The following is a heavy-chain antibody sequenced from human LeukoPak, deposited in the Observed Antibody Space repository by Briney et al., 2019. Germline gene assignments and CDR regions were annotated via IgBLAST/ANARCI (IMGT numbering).Heavy chain of an antibody. V-gene: IGHV3-21*01. Sequence: GGSLRLSCAASGFTFSSDSMNSVRQAPGKGLEWGSSIRKSSSFIYYADSVKGRFTISRDNAKNSLYLQMNSLRAEDTAVYYCARGGKYGSTLVDYWGQGTLVTVSS. CDR3: ARGGKYGSTLVDY. D-gene: IGHD3-10*01. CDR2: IRKSSSFI. J-gene: IGHJ4*02. CDR1: GFTFSSDS.